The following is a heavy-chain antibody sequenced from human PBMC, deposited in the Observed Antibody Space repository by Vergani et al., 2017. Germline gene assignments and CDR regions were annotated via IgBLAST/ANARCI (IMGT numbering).Heavy chain of an antibody. V-gene: IGHV3-33*01. CDR2: TWYDGNNK. D-gene: IGHD1-14*01. Sequence: QVQLVESGGGVVQPGRSLRLSCAASGFTFNQYGMHWVRQAPGKGLEWLAVTWYDGNNKQYADSVKGRFTISRDNSKSTMYLQMNRLREEDTGVYYCARDLRLLYNRFDPWGQGTLVTVSS. CDR3: ARDLRLLYNRFDP. J-gene: IGHJ5*02. CDR1: GFTFNQYG.